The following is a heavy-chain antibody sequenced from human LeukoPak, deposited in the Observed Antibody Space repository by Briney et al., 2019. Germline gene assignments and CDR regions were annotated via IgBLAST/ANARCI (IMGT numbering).Heavy chain of an antibody. CDR1: GVSPSDGRYY. J-gene: IGHJ3*02. D-gene: IGHD2-15*01. CDR3: ATPCCSGISSRDVFNM. V-gene: IGHV4-31*03. CDR2: KYYSGSA. Sequence: SQTLSLTRNVSGVSPSDGRYYWTWIRPHPGKGLEWIGYKYYSGSATYNPSLKSRLTISIDTSKNQSSLQLSSVTAADTATDYCATPCCSGISSRDVFNMWGQGTRVTVSS.